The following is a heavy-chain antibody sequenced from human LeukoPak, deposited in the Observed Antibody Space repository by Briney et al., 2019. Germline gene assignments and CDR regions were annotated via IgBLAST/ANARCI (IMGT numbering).Heavy chain of an antibody. D-gene: IGHD2-15*01. CDR2: IRYDGSNK. CDR3: ASCKLLLRSDWFDP. J-gene: IGHJ5*02. CDR1: GFTFSSFG. V-gene: IGHV3-30*02. Sequence: GSLRLSWAASGFTFSSFGMHWVRQARDKGLAWVAFIRYDGSNKYYADSVKGRFTISRDNSMNVLSLQMNSLRAEDTAVYYCASCKLLLRSDWFDPWGQGTRVSVSS.